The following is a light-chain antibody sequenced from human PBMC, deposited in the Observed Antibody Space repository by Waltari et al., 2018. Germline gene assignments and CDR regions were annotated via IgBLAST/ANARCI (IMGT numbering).Light chain of an antibody. Sequence: EIVLTQSPATLSLSPGERATLSCRASQSVSSYLAWYQQKPGQSPRLLIFDASTRATGIPARFSGSGSGTDFTLTISSREPEDFAAYYCQQRSNWPLTFGGGTKVEIK. J-gene: IGKJ4*01. CDR3: QQRSNWPLT. CDR2: DAS. V-gene: IGKV3-11*01. CDR1: QSVSSY.